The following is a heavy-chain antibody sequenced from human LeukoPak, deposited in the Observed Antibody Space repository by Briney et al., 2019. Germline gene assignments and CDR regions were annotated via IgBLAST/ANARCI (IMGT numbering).Heavy chain of an antibody. CDR3: ARQYSSGWPWFDP. J-gene: IGHJ5*02. D-gene: IGHD6-19*01. CDR1: GGSISSGGYY. Sequence: SETLSLTCTVSGGSISSGGYYWGWIRQPPGKGLEWIGSIYYSGSTYYNPSLKSRVTISADTTKNQFSLKLSSITAGDAAVYYCARQYSSGWPWFDPWGQGTLVTVSS. CDR2: IYYSGST. V-gene: IGHV4-39*01.